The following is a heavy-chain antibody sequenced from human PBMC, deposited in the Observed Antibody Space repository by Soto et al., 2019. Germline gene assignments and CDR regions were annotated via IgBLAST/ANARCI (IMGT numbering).Heavy chain of an antibody. J-gene: IGHJ6*02. Sequence: PGGSLRLSCAASGFTFSDYYMSWIRQAPGKGLEYISCISSSSGSTNYADSVKGRFTISRDNAKNSLYLQMSSLRAEDTAVYYCARDRGGYDRLYYYHGMDVWGQGTTVTVSS. V-gene: IGHV3-11*06. CDR1: GFTFSDYY. D-gene: IGHD5-12*01. CDR3: ARDRGGYDRLYYYHGMDV. CDR2: ISSSSGST.